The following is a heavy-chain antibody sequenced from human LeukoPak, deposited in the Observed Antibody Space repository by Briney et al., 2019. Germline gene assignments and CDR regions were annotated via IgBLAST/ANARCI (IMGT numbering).Heavy chain of an antibody. Sequence: SETLSHTCAVYGGSFSGYFWTWIRQPPGKGLEWIGEINHSGSTNYNPSLKSRVTISVDMSKNQFSLKLSSVTAADTAVYYCARDGSGTENDYWGQGTLVTVSS. CDR1: GGSFSGYF. D-gene: IGHD3-10*01. V-gene: IGHV4-34*01. J-gene: IGHJ4*02. CDR2: INHSGST. CDR3: ARDGSGTENDY.